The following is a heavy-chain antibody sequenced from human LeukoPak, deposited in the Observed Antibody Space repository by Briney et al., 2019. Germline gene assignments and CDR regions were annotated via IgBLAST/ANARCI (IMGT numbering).Heavy chain of an antibody. CDR2: VDPSDSYT. V-gene: IGHV5-10-1*01. Sequence: GESLKISCKGSGYRFTSYWINWVRQMPGKGLEWMGRVDPSDSYTNYSPSFQGHVTISADKSISTAYLQWSSLKASDTAMYYCARVGYCTSSSCYEEFDHWGRGTLVTVSS. D-gene: IGHD2-2*01. CDR3: ARVGYCTSSSCYEEFDH. CDR1: GYRFTSYW. J-gene: IGHJ4*02.